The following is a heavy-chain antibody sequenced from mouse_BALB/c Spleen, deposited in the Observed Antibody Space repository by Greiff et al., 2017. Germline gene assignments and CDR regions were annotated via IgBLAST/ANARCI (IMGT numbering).Heavy chain of an antibody. J-gene: IGHJ4*01. CDR1: GYTFTSYW. V-gene: IGHV1-7*01. CDR3: ERQTKFITTVVATGDYAMDY. Sequence: VQLQQSGAELAKPGASVKMSCKASGYTFTSYWMHWVKQRPGQGLEWIGYINPSTGYTEYNQKFKDKATLTADKSSSTAYMQLSSLTSEDSAVYYCERQTKFITTVVATGDYAMDYWGQGTSVTVSS. CDR2: INPSTGYT. D-gene: IGHD1-1*01.